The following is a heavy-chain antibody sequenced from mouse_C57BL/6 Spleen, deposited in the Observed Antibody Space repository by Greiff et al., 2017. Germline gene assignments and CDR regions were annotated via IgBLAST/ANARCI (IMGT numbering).Heavy chain of an antibody. D-gene: IGHD2-5*01. CDR2: INPNNGGT. CDR1: GYTFTDYN. J-gene: IGHJ4*01. V-gene: IGHV1-18*01. CDR3: ARLNESNYFYAMDY. Sequence: EVQLQQSGPELVKPGASVKIPCKASGYTFTDYNMDWVKQSHGKSLEWIGDINPNNGGTIYNQKFKGKATLTVDKSSSTAYMELRSLTSEDTAVYYCARLNESNYFYAMDYWGQGTSVTVSS.